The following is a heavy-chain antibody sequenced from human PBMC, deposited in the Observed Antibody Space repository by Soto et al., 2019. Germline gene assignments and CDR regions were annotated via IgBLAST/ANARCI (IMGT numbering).Heavy chain of an antibody. D-gene: IGHD5-18*01. CDR2: ISYDGSNK. V-gene: IGHV3-30-3*01. CDR3: ARESQPRNAFDI. Sequence: QVQLVESGGGVVQPGRSLRLSCAASGFTFSSYAMHWVRQAPGKGLEWVAVISYDGSNKYYADSVKGRFTISRDNSKNTLYLQMNSLRAEDTAVYYCARESQPRNAFDIWGQGTMVTVSS. CDR1: GFTFSSYA. J-gene: IGHJ3*02.